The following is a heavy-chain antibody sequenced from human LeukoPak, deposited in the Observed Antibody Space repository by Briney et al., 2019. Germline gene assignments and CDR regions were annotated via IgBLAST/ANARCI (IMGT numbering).Heavy chain of an antibody. CDR3: ARERRDMITFIRHGFDP. J-gene: IGHJ5*02. CDR1: GGSFSGYY. V-gene: IGHV4-34*01. Sequence: PSETLSLTCAVYGGSFSGYYWSWIRQSPGKGLEWIGEINHSGSTNYNPSLKSRVTISIDTSKNQFSLKLTSVTAADTAVYYCARERRDMITFIRHGFDPWGQGTLVTVSS. D-gene: IGHD3-16*01. CDR2: INHSGST.